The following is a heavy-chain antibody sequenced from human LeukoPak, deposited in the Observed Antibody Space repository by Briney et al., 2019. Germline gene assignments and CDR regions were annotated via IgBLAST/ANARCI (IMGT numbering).Heavy chain of an antibody. D-gene: IGHD4-17*01. CDR1: GFTFSSYA. CDR2: IESSAGRT. J-gene: IGHJ5*01. Sequence: PGGSPRLSCAASGFTFSSYAMNWVRQAPGKGLEWVSFIESSAGRTYYVDSVKGRFTISRDNSKDTLHLQMNSLRVEDTAVYYCAKGHGDNSVYDSWGQGTLVTVSS. V-gene: IGHV3-23*01. CDR3: AKGHGDNSVYDS.